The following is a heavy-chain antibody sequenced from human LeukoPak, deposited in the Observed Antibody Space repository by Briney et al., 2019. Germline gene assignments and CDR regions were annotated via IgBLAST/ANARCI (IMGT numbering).Heavy chain of an antibody. CDR1: GFTFSSYG. D-gene: IGHD2-2*01. CDR3: AKVGYCTSTSCYQLDY. V-gene: IGHV3-30*18. J-gene: IGHJ4*02. CDR2: ISYDGTNK. Sequence: GRSLRLSCAASGFTFSSYGMHWVRQAPGKGLEWVAFISYDGTNKYYADSVKGRFTISRDNSKNTLYLQMNSLRPEDTAVYYCAKVGYCTSTSCYQLDYWGQGTLVTVSS.